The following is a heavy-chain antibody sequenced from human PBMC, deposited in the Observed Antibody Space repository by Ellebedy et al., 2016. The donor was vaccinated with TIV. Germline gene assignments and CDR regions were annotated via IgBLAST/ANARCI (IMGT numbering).Heavy chain of an antibody. CDR3: ARDQWLGRAYYFDS. Sequence: GGSLRLSCEASGFTFSNYWMTWVRQAPGKGLEWVANVKQDGSEENYVDSVKGRFSISRDNTKNSLYLQMNSLTDGDTAVYYCARDQWLGRAYYFDSWGQGTLVTVSS. V-gene: IGHV3-7*01. J-gene: IGHJ4*02. CDR2: VKQDGSEE. D-gene: IGHD6-19*01. CDR1: GFTFSNYW.